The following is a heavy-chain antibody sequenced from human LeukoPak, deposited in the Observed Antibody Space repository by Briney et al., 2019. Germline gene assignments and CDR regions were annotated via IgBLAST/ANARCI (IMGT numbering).Heavy chain of an antibody. CDR1: GGSISSYY. CDR3: ARGPNMVRGVIIDY. J-gene: IGHJ4*02. CDR2: IYTSGST. D-gene: IGHD3-10*01. V-gene: IGHV4-4*07. Sequence: SETLSLTCTVSGGSISSYYWSWIRQPAGEGLEWIGRIYTSGSTNYNPSLKSRVTMSVDTSKNQFSLKLSSVTAADTAVYYCARGPNMVRGVIIDYWGQGTLVTVSS.